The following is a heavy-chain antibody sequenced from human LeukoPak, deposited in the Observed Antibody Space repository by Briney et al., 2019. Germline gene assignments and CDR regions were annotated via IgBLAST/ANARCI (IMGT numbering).Heavy chain of an antibody. Sequence: SGPTLVKPTQTLTLTCTFSGFSLSTSRVGVGWIRQPPGKALEWLALIYWDDDKRYSPSLKSRLTIIKDTSKNQVVLTMTNMDPVDTATYYCAHRQWDSADLDYWGQGTLVTVSS. V-gene: IGHV2-5*02. CDR1: GFSLSTSRVG. D-gene: IGHD1-26*01. CDR3: AHRQWDSADLDY. CDR2: IYWDDDK. J-gene: IGHJ4*02.